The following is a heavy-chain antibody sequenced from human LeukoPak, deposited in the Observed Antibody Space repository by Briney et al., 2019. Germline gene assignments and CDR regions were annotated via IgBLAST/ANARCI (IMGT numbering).Heavy chain of an antibody. CDR3: ARDRDRYYMDV. Sequence: GGSLSLSCAGSGFTFSNYDMHWVRQGAGKGLDWVYGIGTAGDIYYPGSVKGRFTISRENAKIPFYPQMNGLRGGDTAGLYCARDRDRYYMDVRGKGTTVTISS. V-gene: IGHV3-13*01. CDR1: GFTFSNYD. CDR2: IGTAGDI. J-gene: IGHJ6*03.